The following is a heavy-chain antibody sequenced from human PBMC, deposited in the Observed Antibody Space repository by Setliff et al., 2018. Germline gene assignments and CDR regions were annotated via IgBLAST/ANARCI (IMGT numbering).Heavy chain of an antibody. V-gene: IGHV4-39*01. CDR2: IYYRGDT. Sequence: SETLSLTCTVSGGSISSGVYYWAWIRQPPGKGLEWIGRIYYRGDTYYNASLKSRLTLSVDTSQSQVSLNLRSVTAADTAVYYCARQGYYNFWSGYSEYYYYYMDVWGKGTTVTVSS. CDR3: ARQGYYNFWSGYSEYYYYYMDV. D-gene: IGHD3-3*01. CDR1: GGSISSGVYY. J-gene: IGHJ6*03.